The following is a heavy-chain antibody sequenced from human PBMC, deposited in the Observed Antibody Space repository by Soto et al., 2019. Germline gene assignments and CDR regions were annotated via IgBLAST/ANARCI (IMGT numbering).Heavy chain of an antibody. Sequence: GGSLRLSCAASGFTFSSYWMSWVRQAPGKGLEWVANIKQDGSEKYYVDSVKGRFTISRDNAKNSLYLQMNSLRAEDTAVYYCARGSCSSTSCYNAFDIWGQGTMVTVSS. CDR1: GFTFSSYW. CDR2: IKQDGSEK. CDR3: ARGSCSSTSCYNAFDI. J-gene: IGHJ3*02. D-gene: IGHD2-2*02. V-gene: IGHV3-7*01.